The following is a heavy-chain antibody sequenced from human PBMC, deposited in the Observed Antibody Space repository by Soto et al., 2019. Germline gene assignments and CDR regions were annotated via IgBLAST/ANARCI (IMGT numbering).Heavy chain of an antibody. D-gene: IGHD6-19*01. V-gene: IGHV4-34*01. Sequence: SETLSLTCAGYGGSFSGYSWSWIRQPPGKGLEWIGEINHSGSTNYNPSLKSRVTISVDTSKNQFSLKLSSVTAADTAVYYCARGRAVAPLGYWGQGTLVTVSS. CDR1: GGSFSGYS. CDR2: INHSGST. CDR3: ARGRAVAPLGY. J-gene: IGHJ4*02.